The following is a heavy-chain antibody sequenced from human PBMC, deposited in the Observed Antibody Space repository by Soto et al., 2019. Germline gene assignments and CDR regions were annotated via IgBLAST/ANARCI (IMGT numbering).Heavy chain of an antibody. Sequence: APEKAACKASGYTITRHGISWVRQAPRQGLGWMGWISAYNGNTNYAQKLQGRVTMTTDTSTSTAYMELRSLRSDDTAVYYRARNNPRFGECHWGQGPLVTVSS. CDR2: ISAYNGNT. CDR3: ARNNPRFGECH. D-gene: IGHD3-10*01. J-gene: IGHJ4*02. CDR1: GYTITRHG. V-gene: IGHV1-18*01.